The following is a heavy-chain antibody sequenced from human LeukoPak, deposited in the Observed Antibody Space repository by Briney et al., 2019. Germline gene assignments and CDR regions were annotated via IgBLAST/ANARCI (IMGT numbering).Heavy chain of an antibody. CDR3: GRGGWEAFDI. J-gene: IGHJ3*02. D-gene: IGHD6-19*01. CDR1: GVSINTYY. CDR2: FYISGST. V-gene: IGHV4-59*01. Sequence: SETLSLTCTVAGVSINTYYWSWIRQSPEKGLEWIGSFYISGSTNYNPSLKSRVTISVDTSKNQFSLRLSSVTAADTAVYYCGRGGWEAFDIWGQGTMVTVSS.